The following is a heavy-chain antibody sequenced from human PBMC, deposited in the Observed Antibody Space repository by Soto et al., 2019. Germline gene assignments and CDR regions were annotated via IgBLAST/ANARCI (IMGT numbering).Heavy chain of an antibody. J-gene: IGHJ4*02. V-gene: IGHV1-8*01. CDR1: GYTFTSYD. CDR3: ARGERGYCSGGSCRPGY. D-gene: IGHD2-15*01. CDR2: RNPNSGNT. Sequence: QVQLVQSGAEVKKPGASVKVSCKASGYTFTSYDINWVRQATGQGLEWMGWRNPNSGNTGYAQKFQGRVTMTRNTSISTAYMELSSLRSEDTAVYYCARGERGYCSGGSCRPGYWGQGTLVTVSS.